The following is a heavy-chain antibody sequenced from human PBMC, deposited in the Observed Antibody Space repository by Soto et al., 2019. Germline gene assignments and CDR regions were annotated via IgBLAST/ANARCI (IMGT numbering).Heavy chain of an antibody. CDR1: GFTFSNYW. CDR3: ARDYYYYIDV. J-gene: IGHJ6*03. V-gene: IGHV3-7*01. CDR2: IKGDGSEK. Sequence: EVQLVASGGDLVPPAGSLRLSCAASGFTFSNYWLTWVRQTPGKGLEWVANIKGDGSEKYYVDSVKGRFTISRDNAKNSLDLQMNSLRAEDTAVYYCARDYYYYIDVWGKGTTVTVSS.